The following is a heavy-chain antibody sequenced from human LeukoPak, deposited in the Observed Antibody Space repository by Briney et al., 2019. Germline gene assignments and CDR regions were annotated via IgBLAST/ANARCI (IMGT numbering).Heavy chain of an antibody. CDR2: ISYDGTNK. Sequence: GRSLRLSCAASRFSFSSYAMHWVRQAPGKGLEWVAVISYDGTNKYYADSVKGRFTISRDNSKNTLYLQMNSLRAEDTALYYCARNISSGWYVDYWGPGTLVTVSS. V-gene: IGHV3-30*04. J-gene: IGHJ4*02. D-gene: IGHD6-19*01. CDR3: ARNISSGWYVDY. CDR1: RFSFSSYA.